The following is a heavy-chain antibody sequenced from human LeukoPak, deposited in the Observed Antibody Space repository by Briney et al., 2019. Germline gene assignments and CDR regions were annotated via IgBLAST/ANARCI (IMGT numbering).Heavy chain of an antibody. D-gene: IGHD2-2*01. CDR3: ARHKYQLLFDDAFDI. J-gene: IGHJ3*02. V-gene: IGHV5-51*01. CDR1: GYNFTSYW. Sequence: GESLKISCKGSGYNFTSYWIGWVRQMPGKGLEWMGIIYPGDSDTRYSPSFQGQVTISADKSISTAYLQWSSLKASDTAMYYCARHKYQLLFDDAFDIWGQGTMVTVSS. CDR2: IYPGDSDT.